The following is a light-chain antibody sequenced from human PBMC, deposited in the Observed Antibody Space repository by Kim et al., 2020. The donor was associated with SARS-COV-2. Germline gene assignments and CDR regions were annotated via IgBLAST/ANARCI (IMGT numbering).Light chain of an antibody. CDR1: SSDVGGYNY. CDR2: EVN. J-gene: IGLJ2*01. CDR3: TSYAGSNNLL. V-gene: IGLV2-8*01. Sequence: QSALTQPPSASGSPGQSLTISCTGTSSDVGGYNYVSWYQQHPGKVPKLMIYEVNKRPSGVPDRFSGSKSGNTASLTVSGLQAEDEADYYCTSYAGSNNLLFGGGTKLTVL.